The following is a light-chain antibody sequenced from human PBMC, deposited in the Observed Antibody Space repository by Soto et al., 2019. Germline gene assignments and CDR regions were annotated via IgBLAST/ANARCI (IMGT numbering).Light chain of an antibody. Sequence: EIVLTQSPGTLSVSPGERATLSCRASQSVSSNLAWYQQKPGQAPRLLIYGASSRATGVPDRFSGSGSGTDFTLTISRLEPEDFALYYCQQYGSSPRTFGQGTKVDIK. CDR3: QQYGSSPRT. V-gene: IGKV3-20*01. CDR1: QSVSSN. J-gene: IGKJ1*01. CDR2: GAS.